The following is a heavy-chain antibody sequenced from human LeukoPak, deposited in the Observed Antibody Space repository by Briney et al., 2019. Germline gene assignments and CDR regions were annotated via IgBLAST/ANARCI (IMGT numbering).Heavy chain of an antibody. V-gene: IGHV1-46*01. CDR3: AREHGRVYDSSGYSDY. CDR2: INPSGGST. CDR1: GYTFTSYY. J-gene: IGHJ4*02. Sequence: ASVKVSCKASGYTFTSYYMHWVRQAPGQGLEWMGIINPSGGSTSYAQKFQGRVTMTRDTSTSTVYMELSSLRSEDTAVYYCAREHGRVYDSSGYSDYWGQGTLVTVSS. D-gene: IGHD3-22*01.